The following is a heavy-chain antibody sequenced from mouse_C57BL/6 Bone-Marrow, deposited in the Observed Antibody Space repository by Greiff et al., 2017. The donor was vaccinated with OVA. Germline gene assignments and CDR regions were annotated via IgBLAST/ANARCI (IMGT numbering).Heavy chain of an antibody. CDR2: IYPGDGDT. CDR3: ARRDYGSSPYWYFDV. CDR1: GYAFSSYW. J-gene: IGHJ1*03. V-gene: IGHV1-80*01. D-gene: IGHD1-1*01. Sequence: VQLQQSGAELVKPGASVKISCKASGYAFSSYWMNWVKQRPGKGLEWIGQIYPGDGDTNYNGKFKGKATLTADKSSSTAYMQLSSLTSEDSAVYFCARRDYGSSPYWYFDVWGTGTTGTVSS.